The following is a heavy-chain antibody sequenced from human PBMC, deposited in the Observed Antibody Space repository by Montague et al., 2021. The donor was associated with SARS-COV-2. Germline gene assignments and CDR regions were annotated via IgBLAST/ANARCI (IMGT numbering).Heavy chain of an antibody. CDR3: ASGIYPSGSYYNRYYYGLNI. V-gene: IGHV4-34*01. CDR1: GGSLSGYY. Sequence: SETLSLTCAVYGGSLSGYYWSWIRHPPEKGLEWIGEINHSANTXXXPSXXXPVTISIDTSKNQFSLKMTSVTAADTATYYCASGIYPSGSYYNRYYYGLNIWGPGTTVIVSS. CDR2: INHSANT. J-gene: IGHJ6*02. D-gene: IGHD3-10*01.